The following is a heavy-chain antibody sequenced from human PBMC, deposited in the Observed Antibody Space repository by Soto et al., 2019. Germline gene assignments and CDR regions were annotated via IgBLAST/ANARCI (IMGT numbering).Heavy chain of an antibody. J-gene: IGHJ6*02. V-gene: IGHV3-30*18. CDR2: ISYDGSNK. Sequence: SLRLSCAASGFTFSSYGMHWVRQAPGKGLEWVAVISYDGSNKYYADSVKGRFTISRDNSKNTLYLQMNSLRAEDTAVYYCAKVYMVVRYQLLHNYYGMDVWGQGTTVTVSS. CDR3: AKVYMVVRYQLLHNYYGMDV. D-gene: IGHD2-2*01. CDR1: GFTFSSYG.